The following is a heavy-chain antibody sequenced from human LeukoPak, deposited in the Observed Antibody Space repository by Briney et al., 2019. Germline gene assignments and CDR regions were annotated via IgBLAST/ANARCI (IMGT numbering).Heavy chain of an antibody. CDR2: IIPIFGTA. Sequence: ASVKVSCKASGGTFSSYAISWVRQAPGQGLEWMGGIIPIFGTANYAQKFQGRVTITTDESTSTAYMELSSLRSEDTAEYYCARGAGVVAATRSYYYYMDVWGKGTTVTVSS. J-gene: IGHJ6*03. CDR3: ARGAGVVAATRSYYYYMDV. CDR1: GGTFSSYA. D-gene: IGHD2-15*01. V-gene: IGHV1-69*05.